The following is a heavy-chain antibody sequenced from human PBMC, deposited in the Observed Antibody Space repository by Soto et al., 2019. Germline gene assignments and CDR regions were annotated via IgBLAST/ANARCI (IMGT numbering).Heavy chain of an antibody. V-gene: IGHV3-30*03. Sequence: QVQLVESGGGVVQPGRCLRFSCAASGITFNSYGMHWVRQAPGKGLEWVAVISYDGSNKYYADSVKGRFTISRDNSKNTLYLQMNSLRAEDTAVYYCATYYYDMHAFDYWGQGTLVTVSS. CDR3: ATYYYDMHAFDY. CDR2: ISYDGSNK. D-gene: IGHD3-22*01. CDR1: GITFNSYG. J-gene: IGHJ4*02.